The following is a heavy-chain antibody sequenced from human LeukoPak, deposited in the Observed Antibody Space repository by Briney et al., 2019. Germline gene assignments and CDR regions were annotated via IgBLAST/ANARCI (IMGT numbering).Heavy chain of an antibody. D-gene: IGHD5-24*01. J-gene: IGHJ4*02. CDR2: IRYDGSNK. CDR3: ARDQASSRRWLQLRYFDY. Sequence: GGSLRLSCAASGFTFSSYGMHWVRQAPGKGLEWVAFIRYDGSNKYYADSVKGRFTISRDNSKNTLYLQMNSLRAEDTAVYYCARDQASSRRWLQLRYFDYWGQGTLVTVSS. CDR1: GFTFSSYG. V-gene: IGHV3-30*02.